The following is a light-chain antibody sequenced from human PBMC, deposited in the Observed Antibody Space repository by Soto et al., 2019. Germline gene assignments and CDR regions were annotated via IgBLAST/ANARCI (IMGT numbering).Light chain of an antibody. J-gene: IGLJ2*01. CDR3: AAWDDSLSGVV. V-gene: IGLV1-47*01. Sequence: QSVLTQPPSASGTPGQRVTISCSGSSSNIGSNYVYWYQQIPGTAPKLLISRNNQRPSGVPDRSSGSKSGTSASLAISGLRSEDEAHYYCAAWDDSLSGVVFGGGTKVPS. CDR1: SSNIGSNY. CDR2: RNN.